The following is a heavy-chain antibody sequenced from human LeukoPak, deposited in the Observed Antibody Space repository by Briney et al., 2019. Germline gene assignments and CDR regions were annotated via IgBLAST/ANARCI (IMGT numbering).Heavy chain of an antibody. D-gene: IGHD2-21*01. J-gene: IGHJ3*02. V-gene: IGHV1-2*02. CDR3: ARDTFVVVIAMDRTAGAFDI. Sequence: GASVKVSCKASGYTFTGYYMHWVRQAPGQGLEWMGWINPNSGGTNYAQKFQGRVTMTRDTSISTAYMELSRLRSDDTAVYYCARDTFVVVIAMDRTAGAFDIWGQGTMVTVSS. CDR1: GYTFTGYY. CDR2: INPNSGGT.